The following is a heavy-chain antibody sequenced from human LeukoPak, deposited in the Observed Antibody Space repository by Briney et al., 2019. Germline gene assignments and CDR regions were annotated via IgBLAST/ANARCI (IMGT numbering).Heavy chain of an antibody. D-gene: IGHD1-26*01. CDR3: AKDQVGGSYGDYYYGMDV. Sequence: GGSLRLSCAASGFTFSSYGMHWVRQAPGKGLEWVAVISYDGSNKYYADSVKGRFTISRDNSKNTLYLQMNSLRAEDTAVYYCAKDQVGGSYGDYYYGMDVWGQGTTVTVSS. CDR2: ISYDGSNK. V-gene: IGHV3-30*18. CDR1: GFTFSSYG. J-gene: IGHJ6*02.